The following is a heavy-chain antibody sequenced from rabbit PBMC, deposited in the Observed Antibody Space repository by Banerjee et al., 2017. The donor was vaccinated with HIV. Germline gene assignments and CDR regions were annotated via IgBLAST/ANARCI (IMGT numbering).Heavy chain of an antibody. J-gene: IGHJ4*01. CDR2: IYACSRGIT. D-gene: IGHD1-1*01. Sequence: QEQLVEFGGGLVQPEGSLTRTCTASGFTISSGYDTCWCRQAPEKGLKRIDCIYACSRGITYHPSWVNGRFAFAGASSTTVSLQMTSLTAAATATYFCAKDLTGVIGWNFDLWGQGTLVT. CDR3: AKDLTGVIGWNFDL. CDR1: GFTISSGYD. V-gene: IGHV1S45*01.